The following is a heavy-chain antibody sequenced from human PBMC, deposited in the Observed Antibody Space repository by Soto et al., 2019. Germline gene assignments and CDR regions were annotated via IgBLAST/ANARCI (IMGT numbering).Heavy chain of an antibody. V-gene: IGHV3-74*01. CDR2: ISQDGAIA. D-gene: IGHD1-1*01. CDR1: GFAFGSYW. J-gene: IGHJ4*02. CDR3: LRDQRHWNEFADQ. Sequence: VQLVESGGGLVQPGGSLRLSCAASGFAFGSYWMHWVRQAPGQGLGWVSRISQDGAIATQADSVKGRFTISRDNAKNTLFLQMNSLRADDTAVYYCLRDQRHWNEFADQWGQGTLVTVSS.